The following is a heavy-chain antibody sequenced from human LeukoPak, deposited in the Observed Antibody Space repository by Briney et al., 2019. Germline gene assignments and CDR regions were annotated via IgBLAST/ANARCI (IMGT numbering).Heavy chain of an antibody. Sequence: ASVKVSCKASGYTFTSNYMHWVRQAPGQGLEWMGIINPSGGSTRYAQKLQGRVTMTRDTSTSTVYMDLSSLRFEDMAVYYCARGGRYSYGYRDDGFDIWGQGTMVTVSS. V-gene: IGHV1-46*04. D-gene: IGHD5-18*01. J-gene: IGHJ3*02. CDR3: ARGGRYSYGYRDDGFDI. CDR2: INPSGGST. CDR1: GYTFTSNY.